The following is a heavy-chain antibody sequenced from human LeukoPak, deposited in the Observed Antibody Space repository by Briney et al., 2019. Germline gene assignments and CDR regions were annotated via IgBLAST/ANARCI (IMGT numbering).Heavy chain of an antibody. J-gene: IGHJ3*02. V-gene: IGHV4-4*07. Sequence: PSETLSLTCTVSGGSISSYYWSWIRQPAGKGLEWIGRIYTSGSTNYNPSLKSRVTMSVDTSKNQFSLKLSSVTAADTAVYYCARGGAGRATPAFDIWGQGTMVTVSS. CDR3: ARGGAGRATPAFDI. CDR2: IYTSGST. CDR1: GGSISSYY. D-gene: IGHD2-15*01.